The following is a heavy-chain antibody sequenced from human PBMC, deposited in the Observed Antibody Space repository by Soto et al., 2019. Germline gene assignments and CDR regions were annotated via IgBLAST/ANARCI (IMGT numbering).Heavy chain of an antibody. D-gene: IGHD3-22*01. V-gene: IGHV2-5*02. J-gene: IGHJ4*02. CDR1: GFSLTTYGVA. CDR3: AQSPVAAYSYDSYCFDY. Sequence: QITLKESGPTLVKPTQTLTLTCTFSGFSLTTYGVAVGWIRQPPGKALEWLALIYWDHDKRYSPSLKSRLTITKDTSKNEVVLTMSNMDPVDTATYYCAQSPVAAYSYDSYCFDYWGQGTLVTVSS. CDR2: IYWDHDK.